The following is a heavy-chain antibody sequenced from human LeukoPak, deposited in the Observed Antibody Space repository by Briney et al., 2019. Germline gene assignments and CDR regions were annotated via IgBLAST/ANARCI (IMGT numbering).Heavy chain of an antibody. V-gene: IGHV4-4*07. CDR3: ARDFSLGSYGYSD. J-gene: IGHJ4*02. D-gene: IGHD5-18*01. CDR1: GGSISSYY. Sequence: PSETLSLTCTVSGGSISSYYWSWIRQPAGKGLEWIGRIYTSGSTNYNPSLKSRVTMSVDTSKHQFSLKLSPATPADTAVYYCARDFSLGSYGYSDWGQGPLVTVSS. CDR2: IYTSGST.